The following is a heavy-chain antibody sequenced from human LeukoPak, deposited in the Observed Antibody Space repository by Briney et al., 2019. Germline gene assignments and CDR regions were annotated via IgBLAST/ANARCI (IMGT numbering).Heavy chain of an antibody. V-gene: IGHV3-13*01. CDR2: VGISGDT. CDR1: GFTFRSYD. Sequence: GGSLRLSCAASGFTFRSYDMHWVRQVTGKGLEWVSAVGISGDTYYAGSVKGRFTISRENAKDSLYLQMNSLTAGDTAVYYCVRGGIQVSGIDEIDYWGQGTLVTVSS. J-gene: IGHJ4*02. CDR3: VRGGIQVSGIDEIDY. D-gene: IGHD6-19*01.